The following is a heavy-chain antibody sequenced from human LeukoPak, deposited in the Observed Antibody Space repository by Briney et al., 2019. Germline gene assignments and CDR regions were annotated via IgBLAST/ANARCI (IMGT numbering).Heavy chain of an antibody. V-gene: IGHV5-51*01. CDR3: ARLDLEGPFDP. Sequence: GESLEISCKGSGFTFTSYWIGWVRQMPGKGLEWMGIIYPGDSDTRYSPSFQGQVTISADTSINTAYLQWSSLKASDTAMYYCARLDLEGPFDPWGQGTLVTVSS. CDR1: GFTFTSYW. J-gene: IGHJ5*02. CDR2: IYPGDSDT.